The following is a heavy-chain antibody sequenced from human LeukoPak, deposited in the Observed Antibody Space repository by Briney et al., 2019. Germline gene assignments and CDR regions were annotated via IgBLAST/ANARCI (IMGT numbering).Heavy chain of an antibody. D-gene: IGHD6-19*01. V-gene: IGHV3-30*04. CDR3: ARATVAGTLDY. CDR1: GFTFSSHA. J-gene: IGHJ4*02. CDR2: ISYDGSNK. Sequence: QPGGSLRLSCAASGFTFSSHAIHWVRQAPGKGLEWVAVISYDGSNKYYADSVKGRFTISRDSSKNTLYLQMNSLRAEDTAVYYCARATVAGTLDYWGQGTLVTVSS.